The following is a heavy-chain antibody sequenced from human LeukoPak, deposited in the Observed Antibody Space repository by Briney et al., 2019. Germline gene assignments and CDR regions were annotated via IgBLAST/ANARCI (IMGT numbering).Heavy chain of an antibody. CDR1: GYSFTSYW. Sequence: GESLKISCKGSGYSFTSYWIGWVRQMPGKGLEWMGIIYPGDSDTRYSPSFQGQVTISADKSISTAYLQWSSLKASDTAMYYCARRADARGYCTNGVCSPGDWFDPWGQGTLVTVSS. J-gene: IGHJ5*02. CDR2: IYPGDSDT. V-gene: IGHV5-51*01. CDR3: ARRADARGYCTNGVCSPGDWFDP. D-gene: IGHD2-8*01.